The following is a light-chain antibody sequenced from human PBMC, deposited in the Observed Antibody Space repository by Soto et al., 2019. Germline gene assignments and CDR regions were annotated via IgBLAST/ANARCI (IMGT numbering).Light chain of an antibody. V-gene: IGLV1-44*01. CDR1: SSNIGINT. Sequence: QSVLTQPPSASGTPGQRVTISCSGSSSNIGINTVTWYQHLPGTAPKLLIFTNNQRPSGVPDRFSGSKSGTSASLAISGLQSEDEADYYCAAWDDNLNALVFGGGTKVTVL. CDR3: AAWDDNLNALV. J-gene: IGLJ2*01. CDR2: TNN.